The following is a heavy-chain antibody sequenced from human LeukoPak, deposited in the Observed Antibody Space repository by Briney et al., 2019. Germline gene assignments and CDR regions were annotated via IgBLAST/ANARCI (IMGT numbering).Heavy chain of an antibody. D-gene: IGHD6-13*01. Sequence: GGSLRLSCVASGFTFSNYEMNWVRQAPGKGLEWVSYISSSGSTTYYADSVKGRFTMSRDNAKSMVYLQMDGLRAEDTAVFSCVRQAVSGESGIAYWGRGVLVTVSS. CDR3: VRQAVSGESGIAY. CDR2: ISSSGSTT. CDR1: GFTFSNYE. V-gene: IGHV3-48*03. J-gene: IGHJ4*02.